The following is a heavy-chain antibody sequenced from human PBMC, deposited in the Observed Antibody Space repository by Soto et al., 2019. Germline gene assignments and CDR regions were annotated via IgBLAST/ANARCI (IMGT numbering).Heavy chain of an antibody. V-gene: IGHV1-69*14. J-gene: IGHJ4*02. CDR3: VRVVAIPGSPDN. D-gene: IGHD2-15*01. Sequence: QVQLVQSGAEVRQPASSVKVSCKTSGATFSSYAITWVRQAPGQGLEWMGGIVPTVDTSTYAQKFQGRVTITADKFTKTVYMELSSLRSDDSAVYYCVRVVAIPGSPDNWGQGTLGTVSS. CDR1: GATFSSYA. CDR2: IVPTVDTS.